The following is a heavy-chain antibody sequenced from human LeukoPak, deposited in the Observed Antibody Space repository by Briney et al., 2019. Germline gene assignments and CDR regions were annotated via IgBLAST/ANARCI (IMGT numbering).Heavy chain of an antibody. CDR3: ARMLAARDDAFDI. CDR1: GFTFSSYS. J-gene: IGHJ3*02. CDR2: ISSSSSYI. Sequence: AGGSLRLSCAASGFTFSSYSMTWVRQAPGKGLEWVSSISSSSSYIYYADSVKGRFTISRDNAKNSLYLQMNSLRAEDTAVYYCARMLAARDDAFDIWGQGTMVTVSS. V-gene: IGHV3-21*01. D-gene: IGHD2-8*01.